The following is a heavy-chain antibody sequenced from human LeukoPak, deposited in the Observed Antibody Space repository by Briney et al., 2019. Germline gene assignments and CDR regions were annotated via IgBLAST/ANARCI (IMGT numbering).Heavy chain of an antibody. Sequence: GGSLRLSCAASGFTFSSYAMHWVRQAPGKGLEWVSYISSSGSTIYYADSVKGRFTISRDNAKNSLYLQMNSLRAEDAAVYYCAELGITMIGGVWGKGTTVTISS. CDR2: ISSSGSTI. J-gene: IGHJ6*04. CDR1: GFTFSSYA. CDR3: AELGITMIGGV. V-gene: IGHV3-48*03. D-gene: IGHD3-10*02.